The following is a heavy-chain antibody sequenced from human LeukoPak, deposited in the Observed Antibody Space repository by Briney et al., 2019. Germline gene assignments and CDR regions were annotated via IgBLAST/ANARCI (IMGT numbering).Heavy chain of an antibody. Sequence: GAPVKVSCKASGYRFISNYIQWVRQAPGLGPEWMGWMHPGNGNTRYAEKFQGRVTMTRDTSINTAYMDLSSLRSDDTAVYYCAREGSYCVGGDCYSFDFWGQGTLTTVSS. J-gene: IGHJ4*02. CDR3: AREGSYCVGGDCYSFDF. CDR2: MHPGNGNT. V-gene: IGHV1-2*02. D-gene: IGHD2-21*02. CDR1: GYRFISNY.